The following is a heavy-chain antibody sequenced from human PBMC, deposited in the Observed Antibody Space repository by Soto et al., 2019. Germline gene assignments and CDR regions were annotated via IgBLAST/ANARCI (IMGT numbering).Heavy chain of an antibody. D-gene: IGHD6-13*01. CDR3: GGGGAAAGTVWYNWFDP. V-gene: IGHV1-18*01. CDR2: ISAYNGNT. J-gene: IGHJ5*02. Sequence: QVQLVQSGAEVKKPGASVKVSCKASGYTFTSYGISWVRQAPGQGLEWMGWISAYNGNTNYAQKLQGRVTMTTDTSTSTGDMERGGLRSDDTAVYYGGGGGAAAGTVWYNWFDPGGQGTLVTVSS. CDR1: GYTFTSYG.